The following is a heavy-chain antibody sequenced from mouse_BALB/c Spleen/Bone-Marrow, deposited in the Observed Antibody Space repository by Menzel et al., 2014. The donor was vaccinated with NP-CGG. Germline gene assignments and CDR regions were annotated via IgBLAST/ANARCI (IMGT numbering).Heavy chain of an antibody. V-gene: IGHV5-4*02. CDR2: ISDGGSST. Sequence: EVMLAESGGGLVKPGGSLKLSCAASGFTFSDYFMYWVRQTPEKRLEWVATISDGGSSTYYLDSVKGRSTISRDNANNNLYLQMSSLKCEDIAMCSCGRGDSMAWTNGYFDVWGPGTTVTVSS. CDR1: GFTFSDYF. J-gene: IGHJ1*01. CDR3: GRGDSMAWTNGYFDV.